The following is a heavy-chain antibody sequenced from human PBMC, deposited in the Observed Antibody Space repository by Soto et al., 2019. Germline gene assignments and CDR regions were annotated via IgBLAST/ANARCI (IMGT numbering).Heavy chain of an antibody. CDR2: IRSKANSYAT. CDR1: GFTFSGSA. Sequence: EVQLVESGGGLVQPGGSLKLSCAASGFTFSGSAMHWVRQASGKGLEWVGRIRSKANSYATAYAASVKGRFTISRDDSKNTAYLQMNSLRAEDTAVYYCARAPTEVGATFQHWGQGTLVTVSS. CDR3: ARAPTEVGATFQH. V-gene: IGHV3-73*02. D-gene: IGHD1-26*01. J-gene: IGHJ1*01.